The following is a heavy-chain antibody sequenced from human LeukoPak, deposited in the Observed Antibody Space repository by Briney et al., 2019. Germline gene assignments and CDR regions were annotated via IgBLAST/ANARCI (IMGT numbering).Heavy chain of an antibody. Sequence: GGSLRLSCAASGFTFSGSAIHWVRQASGKGLEWDGRIRDKANSYATAYIASVKGRFTISRDDSKNTAYLQMSSLKTEDTAVYYCTRWDCTTTGCYPFDYWGQGTLVTVSS. V-gene: IGHV3-73*01. CDR3: TRWDCTTTGCYPFDY. CDR1: GFTFSGSA. D-gene: IGHD2-2*01. J-gene: IGHJ4*02. CDR2: IRDKANSYAT.